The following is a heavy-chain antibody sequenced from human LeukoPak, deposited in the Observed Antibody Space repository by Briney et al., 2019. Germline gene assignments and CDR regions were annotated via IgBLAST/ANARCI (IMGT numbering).Heavy chain of an antibody. J-gene: IGHJ4*02. CDR1: GFTFRSHS. D-gene: IGHD3-10*01. V-gene: IGHV3-21*04. CDR2: ISSSSGSI. CDR3: ARGSAGWFGELFDY. Sequence: PGGSLRLSCAASGFTFRSHSMNWVRQAPGKGLEWVSSISSSSGSIYYADSVKGRFTISRDNAKNSLYLQMNSLRAEDTAVYYCARGSAGWFGELFDYWGQGTLVTVSS.